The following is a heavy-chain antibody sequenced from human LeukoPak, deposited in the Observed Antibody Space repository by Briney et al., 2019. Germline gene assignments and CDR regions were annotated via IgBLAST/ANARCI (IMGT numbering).Heavy chain of an antibody. CDR2: ISAYNGNT. J-gene: IGHJ4*02. V-gene: IGHV1-18*01. CDR1: GYTFTSYG. Sequence: ASVKVSCKASGYTFTSYGISWVRQAPGQGLEWMGCISAYNGNTNYAQKLQGRVTMTADTSTSPAYMELRSVRSDDTAVYYCARDQDEFGYSYGPHFYYWGQGTLVTVSS. CDR3: ARDQDEFGYSYGPHFYY. D-gene: IGHD5-18*01.